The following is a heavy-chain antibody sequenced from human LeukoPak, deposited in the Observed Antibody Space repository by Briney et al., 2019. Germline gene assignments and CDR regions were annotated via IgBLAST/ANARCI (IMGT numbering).Heavy chain of an antibody. CDR3: ARLHDYGASITDY. Sequence: RGESLKISCKGSGYSFISYWLGWVRQLPGKGLEGMGIIYPGDSGTSYSPSFQGQVTISADKSISTAYLQWSSLKASDTAMYYCARLHDYGASITDYWGQGTLVTVSS. CDR1: GYSFISYW. CDR2: IYPGDSGT. V-gene: IGHV5-51*01. D-gene: IGHD4-17*01. J-gene: IGHJ4*02.